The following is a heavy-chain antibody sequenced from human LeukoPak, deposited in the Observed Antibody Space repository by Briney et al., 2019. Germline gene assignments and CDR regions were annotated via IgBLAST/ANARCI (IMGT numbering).Heavy chain of an antibody. D-gene: IGHD5-18*01. Sequence: SETLSLTCTVFGDSVSSSNYYWAWFRQPPGTGLEWIGYIYYSGSTYYNPSLKSRVTISVDTSKNQFSLKLSSVTAADTAVYYCASGYSYGYDRYYFDYWGQGTLVTVSS. J-gene: IGHJ4*02. CDR3: ASGYSYGYDRYYFDY. CDR2: IYYSGST. V-gene: IGHV4-30-4*08. CDR1: GDSVSSSNYY.